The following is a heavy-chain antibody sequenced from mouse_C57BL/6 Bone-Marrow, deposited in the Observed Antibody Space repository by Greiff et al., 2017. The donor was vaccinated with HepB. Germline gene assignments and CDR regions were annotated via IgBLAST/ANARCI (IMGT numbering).Heavy chain of an antibody. J-gene: IGHJ1*03. V-gene: IGHV1-64*01. D-gene: IGHD1-1*01. Sequence: QVQLQQPGAELVKPGASVKLSCKASGYTFTSYWMHWVKQRPGQGLEWIGMIHPNSGSTNYNEKFKSKATLTVDKSSSTAYVQVSSLASEDSAVCYCAREVVDYGGSYGWYFDVWGTGTTVTVSS. CDR1: GYTFTSYW. CDR3: AREVVDYGGSYGWYFDV. CDR2: IHPNSGST.